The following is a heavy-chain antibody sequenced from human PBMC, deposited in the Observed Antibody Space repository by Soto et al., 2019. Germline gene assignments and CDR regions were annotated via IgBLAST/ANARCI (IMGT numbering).Heavy chain of an antibody. J-gene: IGHJ4*02. CDR2: ISSSGKTI. CDR1: GFTFSNYE. D-gene: IGHD5-12*01. Sequence: GGSLRLSCAASGFTFSNYEMNWVRQAPGKGLEWVSYISSSGKTIYYADSVKGRFTISRDNAKNSLYLQMNSLRTEDTAVYYCARDPEKYRGSALGIDYWGQGTLVTVSS. V-gene: IGHV3-48*03. CDR3: ARDPEKYRGSALGIDY.